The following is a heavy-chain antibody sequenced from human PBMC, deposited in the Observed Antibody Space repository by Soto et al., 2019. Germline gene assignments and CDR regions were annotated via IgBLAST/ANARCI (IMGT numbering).Heavy chain of an antibody. CDR2: INPNSGGT. CDR1: GYTFTGYY. J-gene: IGHJ3*02. CDR3: ARWSFDSSGHDAFDI. Sequence: ASVKVSCKASGYTFTGYYMHWLRQAPGQGLEWMGWINPNSGGTNYAQKFQGWVTMTRDTSISTAYMELSRLRSDDTAVYYCARWSFDSSGHDAFDIWGQGTMVTVSS. D-gene: IGHD3-22*01. V-gene: IGHV1-2*04.